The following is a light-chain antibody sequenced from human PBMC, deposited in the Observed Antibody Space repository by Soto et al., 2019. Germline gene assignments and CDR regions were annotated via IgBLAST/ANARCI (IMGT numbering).Light chain of an antibody. CDR1: KLGDKY. CDR2: QDS. CDR3: QEWDSSTVV. J-gene: IGLJ2*01. V-gene: IGLV3-1*01. Sequence: SYELTQPPSVSVSPGQTASITCSGDKLGDKYACWYQQKPGQSPVLVIYQDSKRPSGIPERFSGSNSGNTATLTISGTQAMDKADYYCQEWDSSTVVFGGGTKVTVL.